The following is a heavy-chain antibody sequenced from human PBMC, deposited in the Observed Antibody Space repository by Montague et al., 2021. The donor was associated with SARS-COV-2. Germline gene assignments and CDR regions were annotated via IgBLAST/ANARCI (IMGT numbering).Heavy chain of an antibody. CDR1: GDSFIGYY. D-gene: IGHD2-15*01. J-gene: IGHJ6*02. Sequence: SETLSLTCAVHGDSFIGYYRSWIRQPPGKGLEWIGEINHSGSTNYNPSLKSRVTISVDTSKNQFSLKLSSVTAADTAVCYCARGSGCSGGSCYSEWDPYYYYGMDVWGQGTTVTVSS. CDR3: ARGSGCSGGSCYSEWDPYYYYGMDV. CDR2: INHSGST. V-gene: IGHV4-34*01.